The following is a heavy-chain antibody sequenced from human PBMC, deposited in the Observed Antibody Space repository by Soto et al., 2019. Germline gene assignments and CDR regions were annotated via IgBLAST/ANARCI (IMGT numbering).Heavy chain of an antibody. Sequence: GGSLRLSCAASGFTFNKYALSWVRQAPGKGLEWVSAISSGGDNTHYADSVKGRFTITRDNSKNMLYLEMNSLTVEDTAVYYCVRRAQYFDGTGFHAFDIWGQGTRVTVSS. CDR3: VRRAQYFDGTGFHAFDI. CDR1: GFTFNKYA. CDR2: ISSGGDNT. J-gene: IGHJ3*02. D-gene: IGHD3-22*01. V-gene: IGHV3-23*01.